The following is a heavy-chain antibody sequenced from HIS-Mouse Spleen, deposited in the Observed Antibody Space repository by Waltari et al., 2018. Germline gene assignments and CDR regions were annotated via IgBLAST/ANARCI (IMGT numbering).Heavy chain of an antibody. CDR2: IYYRGST. Sequence: QLQLQESGPGLVKPSETLSLTCTVSGGSLSSSSYYWCCIRQPPGKGLEWIGSIYYRGSTYYNPALKSRVTRSVDTSKNQFSLKLSYVTAADTAVYYCAREIPYSSSWYDWYFDLWGRGTLVTVSS. V-gene: IGHV4-39*07. D-gene: IGHD6-13*01. J-gene: IGHJ2*01. CDR3: AREIPYSSSWYDWYFDL. CDR1: GGSLSSSSYY.